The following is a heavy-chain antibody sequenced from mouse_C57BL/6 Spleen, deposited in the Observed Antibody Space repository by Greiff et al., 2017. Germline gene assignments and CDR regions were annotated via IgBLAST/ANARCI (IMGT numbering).Heavy chain of an antibody. J-gene: IGHJ3*01. CDR3: ARSETGGFAY. CDR2: IYPGSGNT. V-gene: IGHV1-66*01. CDR1: GYSFTSYY. Sequence: QVQLQQSGPELVKPGASVKISCKASGYSFTSYYIHWVKQRPGQGLEWIGRIYPGSGNTKYNEKFKGKATLTADTSSSTAYMQLSSLTSEDSAVYYSARSETGGFAYWGQGTLVTVSA. D-gene: IGHD4-1*01.